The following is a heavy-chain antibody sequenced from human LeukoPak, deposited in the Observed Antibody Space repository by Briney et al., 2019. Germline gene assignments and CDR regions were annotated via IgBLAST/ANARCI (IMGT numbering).Heavy chain of an antibody. CDR1: GYTFTSYA. CDR3: ATGNDFWSGSMP. Sequence: ASVKVSCKASGYTFTSYAMHWVRQAPGQRLEWMGWINAGNGNTKYSQKFQGRVTMTEDTSTDTAYMELSSLRSEDTAVYYCATGNDFWSGSMPWGQGTLVTVSS. D-gene: IGHD3-3*01. CDR2: INAGNGNT. J-gene: IGHJ4*02. V-gene: IGHV1-3*01.